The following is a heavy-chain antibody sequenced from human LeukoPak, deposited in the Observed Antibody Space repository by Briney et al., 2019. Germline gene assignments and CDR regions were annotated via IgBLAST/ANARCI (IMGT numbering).Heavy chain of an antibody. CDR1: GFTFSSYA. CDR3: AKDSNTYYYDSSGSIDY. Sequence: GGSLRLSCAASGFTFSSYAMNWVRQAPGEGLEWVSGISGSGGSAYYADSVKGRFTISRDNSKNTLYLQMNSLRAEDTAGYYCAKDSNTYYYDSSGSIDYWGQGTLVTVSS. CDR2: ISGSGGSA. J-gene: IGHJ4*02. D-gene: IGHD3-22*01. V-gene: IGHV3-23*01.